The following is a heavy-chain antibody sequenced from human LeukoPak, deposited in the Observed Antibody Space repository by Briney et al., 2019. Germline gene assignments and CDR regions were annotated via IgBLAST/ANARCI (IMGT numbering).Heavy chain of an antibody. Sequence: SETLSLTCTVSGYSISSGYYWGWIRQPPGKGLEWIGSIYHSGSTYYSPSLKSRVTISVDTSKNQFSLKLSSVTAADTAVYYCARDIGGSYYYAFDIWGQGTMVAVSS. D-gene: IGHD1-26*01. CDR3: ARDIGGSYYYAFDI. CDR2: IYHSGST. J-gene: IGHJ3*02. CDR1: GYSISSGYY. V-gene: IGHV4-38-2*02.